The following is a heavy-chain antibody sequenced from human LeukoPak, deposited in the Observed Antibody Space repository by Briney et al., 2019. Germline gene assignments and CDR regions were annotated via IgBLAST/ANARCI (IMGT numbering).Heavy chain of an antibody. Sequence: GGSLRLSCAASGFTFSNYSMNWVRQAPGKGLEWVSSISDSSSYIYYAASVRGRFTISRDNAKNSLYLQMNSLRAEDTAVYYCARTGDRYYYYYGMDVWGQGTTVTVSS. V-gene: IGHV3-21*01. CDR2: ISDSSSYI. CDR3: ARTGDRYYYYYGMDV. D-gene: IGHD1-14*01. CDR1: GFTFSNYS. J-gene: IGHJ6*02.